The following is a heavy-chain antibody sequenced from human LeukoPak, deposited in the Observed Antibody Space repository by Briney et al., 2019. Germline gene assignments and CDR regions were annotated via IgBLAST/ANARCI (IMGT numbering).Heavy chain of an antibody. CDR1: GFTFSSYA. Sequence: GGSLRLSCAASGFTFSSYAMHWVRQAPGKGLEYVSAISSNGGSTYYANSVKGRFTISRDNSKNTLYLQMGSLRAEDMAVYYCARGLYYYDSSGYYYPFDYWGQGTLVTVSS. D-gene: IGHD3-22*01. J-gene: IGHJ4*02. CDR3: ARGLYYYDSSGYYYPFDY. V-gene: IGHV3-64*01. CDR2: ISSNGGST.